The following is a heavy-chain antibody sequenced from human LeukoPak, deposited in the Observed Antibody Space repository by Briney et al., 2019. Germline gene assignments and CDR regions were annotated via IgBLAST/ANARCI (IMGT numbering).Heavy chain of an antibody. CDR2: IYYSGST. Sequence: SETLSLTCTVSGGSVSSGSYYWSWIRQPPGKGLEWIGYIYYSGSTNYNPSLKSRVTISVDTSKNQFSLKLSSVTAADTAVYYCARDTRGSGYFDYWGQGTLVTVSS. J-gene: IGHJ4*02. CDR1: GGSVSSGSYY. D-gene: IGHD3-10*01. CDR3: ARDTRGSGYFDY. V-gene: IGHV4-61*01.